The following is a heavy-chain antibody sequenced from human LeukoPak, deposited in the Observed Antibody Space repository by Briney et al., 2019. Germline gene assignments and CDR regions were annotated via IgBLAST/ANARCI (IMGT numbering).Heavy chain of an antibody. D-gene: IGHD6-13*01. J-gene: IGHJ4*02. CDR3: ARITGIEAAGDY. CDR1: GFTFNSYA. V-gene: IGHV3-7*04. Sequence: PGGSLRLSCAASGFTFNSYAMNWVRQAPGRGLEWVANIKHDGSEKFYVDSVRGRFTISRDNAKNSLYLQLNSLRAEDTALYYCARITGIEAAGDYWGQGTLVTVSS. CDR2: IKHDGSEK.